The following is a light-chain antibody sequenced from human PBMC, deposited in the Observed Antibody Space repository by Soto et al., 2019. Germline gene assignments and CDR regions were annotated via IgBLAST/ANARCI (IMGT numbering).Light chain of an antibody. J-gene: IGKJ3*01. Sequence: DIEMTQSPSSLSASVGDRVTITCRAGQSINTYLNWYHQKPGKAPELLIYAASNLQSGVPSRFSGSGSGTEFTLTISSLQPADFATYYCQQSYSIPFTFGPGTKVDI. CDR1: QSINTY. CDR3: QQSYSIPFT. CDR2: AAS. V-gene: IGKV1-39*01.